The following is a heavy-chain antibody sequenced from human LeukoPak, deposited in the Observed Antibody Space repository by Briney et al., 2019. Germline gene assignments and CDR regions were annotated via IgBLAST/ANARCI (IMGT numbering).Heavy chain of an antibody. CDR1: GFTFSNYW. CDR2: IKQDGSEK. Sequence: PGGSLRLSCAASGFTFSNYWMTWVRQAPGKGLEWAANIKQDGSEKYYVDSVKGRFTISRDNAKNSLYLQMNSLRAEDTAVYYCARLIWSYRYFDYWGQGTLVTVSS. J-gene: IGHJ4*02. D-gene: IGHD1-26*01. V-gene: IGHV3-7*01. CDR3: ARLIWSYRYFDY.